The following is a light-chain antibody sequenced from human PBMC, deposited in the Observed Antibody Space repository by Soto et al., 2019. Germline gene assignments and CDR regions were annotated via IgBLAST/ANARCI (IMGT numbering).Light chain of an antibody. CDR3: QQYDSHPMYT. V-gene: IGKV1-5*03. Sequence: DIQMTQSPSTLSASAGDRVTITCRARQNVVNWLAWYQQKPGKAPNLLIYKTSTLQRGVPSRFSGSGSGTEFTLTISSLQPDDFATYYCQQYDSHPMYTFGQGTKVDIK. J-gene: IGKJ2*01. CDR2: KTS. CDR1: QNVVNW.